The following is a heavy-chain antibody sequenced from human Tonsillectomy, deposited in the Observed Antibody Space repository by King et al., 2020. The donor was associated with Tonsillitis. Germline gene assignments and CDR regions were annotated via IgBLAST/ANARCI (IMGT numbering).Heavy chain of an antibody. CDR2: INQDGTDN. Sequence: VQLVESGGGLVQPGGSLRLSCAASGFTFSSFWMSWVRQAPGKGLEWLANINQDGTDNYYVDSVKGRFTISRDNAKHSLYLQLNSLRAADTAVYYCARDILYPGSFVYFDYWGQGTLVTVSS. V-gene: IGHV3-7*03. J-gene: IGHJ4*02. CDR1: GFTFSSFW. CDR3: ARDILYPGSFVYFDY. D-gene: IGHD3-10*01.